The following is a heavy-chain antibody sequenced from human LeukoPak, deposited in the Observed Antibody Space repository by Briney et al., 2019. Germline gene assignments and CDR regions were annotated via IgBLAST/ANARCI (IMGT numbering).Heavy chain of an antibody. CDR2: MYTSGST. V-gene: IGHV4-4*07. J-gene: IGHJ6*02. Sequence: SETLCLTCTVSGGSISSYYWSWIRQPAGKGLEGIGRMYTSGSTNYNPSLKSRVYMSAVTSKNQVSLKLSSETASDTAVYYWARETIVVVPAVLTGYYYYYGMDVWGQGTTVTVSS. D-gene: IGHD2-2*01. CDR1: GGSISSYY. CDR3: ARETIVVVPAVLTGYYYYYGMDV.